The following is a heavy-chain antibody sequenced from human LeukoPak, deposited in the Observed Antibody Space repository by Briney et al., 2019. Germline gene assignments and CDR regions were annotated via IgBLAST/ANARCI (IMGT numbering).Heavy chain of an antibody. D-gene: IGHD6-13*01. Sequence: GGSLRLSCAASGFTFTSPDMHWVRQTTGKGLEWVAVITTAGEPYYSGSVKGRFTISRENAKNSLYLEMNSLRAGDTAVYYCARGQTSSWRNLGYFDLWGRGTLVTVSS. CDR3: ARGQTSSWRNLGYFDL. J-gene: IGHJ2*01. CDR1: GFTFTSPD. CDR2: ITTAGEP. V-gene: IGHV3-13*05.